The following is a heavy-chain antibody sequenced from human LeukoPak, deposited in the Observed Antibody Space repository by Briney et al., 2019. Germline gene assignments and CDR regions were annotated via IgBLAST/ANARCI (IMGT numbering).Heavy chain of an antibody. CDR2: INSDGSST. CDR1: GFTFSSYW. CDR3: ARVRGHYDILTGYDYYFDY. J-gene: IGHJ4*02. D-gene: IGHD3-9*01. V-gene: IGHV3-74*01. Sequence: PGGSLRLSCAASGFTFSSYWMHWVRQAPGKGLVWVSHINSDGSSTSYADSVKGRFTISRDNAKNTVYLQMNSLRAEDTAVYYCARVRGHYDILTGYDYYFDYWGQGTLVTVSS.